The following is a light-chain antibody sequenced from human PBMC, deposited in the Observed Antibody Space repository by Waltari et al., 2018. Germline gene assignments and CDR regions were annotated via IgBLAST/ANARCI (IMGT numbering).Light chain of an antibody. CDR3: QQYNDWYS. V-gene: IGKV3-15*01. Sequence: EKVLTQSPATLSVSPWERVTRSCRASTGVGSDLAWYHQRPGQAPRIVIYDASTRASGIPARVSGGGCGTEFTLTLSVLQAEVCAFYYCQQYNDWYSLGQGTKLGIK. CDR2: DAS. J-gene: IGKJ2*03. CDR1: TGVGSD.